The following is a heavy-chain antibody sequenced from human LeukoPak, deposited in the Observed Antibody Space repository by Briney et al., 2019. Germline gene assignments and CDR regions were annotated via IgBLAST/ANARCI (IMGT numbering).Heavy chain of an antibody. CDR3: ATETIGRHYDY. D-gene: IGHD1-14*01. CDR2: IGPTGTDR. J-gene: IGHJ4*02. V-gene: IGHV3-21*01. CDR1: GFSFSSCG. Sequence: GGSLSLSCAASGFSFSSCGFNWVRQAPGKGLEWVSSIGPTGTDRYYADSVRGRFTSSRDNAKNSMYLQMDSLRDEDTAVYYCATETIGRHYDYWGQGTLLTVSS.